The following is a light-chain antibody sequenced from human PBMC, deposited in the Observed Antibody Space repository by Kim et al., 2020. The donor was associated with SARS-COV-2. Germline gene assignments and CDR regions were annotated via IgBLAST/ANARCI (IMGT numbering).Light chain of an antibody. J-gene: IGKJ1*01. Sequence: ASVGDRVTITCRASQSISNWLAWYQQRPGKAPKLLMYKTSNLETGVPSTFSGSGSGTEFTLTISSLQPDDSATYYCQQYDIYPWTFGQGTRVEIK. CDR1: QSISNW. V-gene: IGKV1-5*03. CDR2: KTS. CDR3: QQYDIYPWT.